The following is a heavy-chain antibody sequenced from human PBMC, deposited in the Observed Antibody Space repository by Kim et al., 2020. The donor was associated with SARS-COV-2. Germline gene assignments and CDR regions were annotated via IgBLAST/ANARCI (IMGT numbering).Heavy chain of an antibody. CDR3: ARTPRGAAAGITNWFDP. J-gene: IGHJ5*02. V-gene: IGHV5-10-1*01. CDR1: GYSFTSYW. D-gene: IGHD6-13*01. CDR2: IDPSDSYT. Sequence: GESLKISCKGSGYSFTSYWISWVRQMPGKGLEWMGGIDPSDSYTNYSPSFQGHVTISADKSISTAYLQWSSLKASDTAMYYCARTPRGAAAGITNWFDPWGQGTLVTVSS.